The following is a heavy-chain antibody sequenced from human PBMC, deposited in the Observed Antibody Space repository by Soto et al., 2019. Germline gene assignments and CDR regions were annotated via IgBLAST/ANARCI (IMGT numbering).Heavy chain of an antibody. CDR1: GFSFSTYL. CDR3: ARDRVRLPEI. Sequence: GGSLRLSCAASGFSFSTYLMSWVRQAPGKGLEWVANIKQGGNEKFYVDSVKGRFTISRDNSKNSLYLQMNSLRAEDTAVYYSARDRVRLPEIWGQGTLVTVSS. D-gene: IGHD3-10*01. V-gene: IGHV3-7*03. CDR2: IKQGGNEK. J-gene: IGHJ4*02.